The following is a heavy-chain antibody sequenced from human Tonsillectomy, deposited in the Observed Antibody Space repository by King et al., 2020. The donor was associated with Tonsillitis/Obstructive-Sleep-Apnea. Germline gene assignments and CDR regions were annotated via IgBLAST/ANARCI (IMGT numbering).Heavy chain of an antibody. V-gene: IGHV4-31*09. D-gene: IGHD1-1*01. J-gene: IGHJ4*02. Sequence: VQLQESGPGLVKPSQTLSLTCTVSGGSISSGGHYWSWIRQHPGKGLEWIGYIRSKANTYATAYAASVKGRFTISRDDSKNTAYLQMNSLTAEDTAVYYCSPEGTGFGSWGQGTLVTVSS. CDR3: SPEGTGFGS. CDR2: IRSKANT. CDR1: GGSISSGGHY.